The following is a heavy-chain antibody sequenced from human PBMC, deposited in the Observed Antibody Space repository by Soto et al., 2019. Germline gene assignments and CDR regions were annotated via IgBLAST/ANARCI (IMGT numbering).Heavy chain of an antibody. CDR3: TTGTSHIRRADAFDI. CDR1: GFAFSNAW. CDR2: IKSKTDGGTT. D-gene: IGHD2-21*01. J-gene: IGHJ3*02. Sequence: GGSLRLSCAASGFAFSNAWMSWVRQAPGKGLEWVGRIKSKTDGGTTDYAAPMKGRFTISRDDSKNTLYLQMNSLKTEDTAVYYCTTGTSHIRRADAFDIWGQGTMVTVSS. V-gene: IGHV3-15*01.